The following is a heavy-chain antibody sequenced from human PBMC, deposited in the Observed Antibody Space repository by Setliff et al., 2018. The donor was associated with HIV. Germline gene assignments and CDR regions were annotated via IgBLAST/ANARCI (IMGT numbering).Heavy chain of an antibody. CDR1: GFTFSSSW. CDR3: ARDPAFGAFDI. Sequence: ESLKISCAASGFTFSSSWMTWVRQAPGRGLEYVAGMNRDGSEKGYADSVKGRFSISRDNAKNSLYLQMSSLRTEDTAVYFCARDPAFGAFDIWGQGTMVTVS. J-gene: IGHJ3*02. D-gene: IGHD3-10*01. V-gene: IGHV3-7*04. CDR2: MNRDGSEK.